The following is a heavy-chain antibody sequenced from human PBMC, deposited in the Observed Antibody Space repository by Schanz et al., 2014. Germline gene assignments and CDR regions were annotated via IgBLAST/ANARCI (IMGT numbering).Heavy chain of an antibody. Sequence: QVQLVQSGAEVKKPGASVKVSCKASGYTFTSYGISWVRQAPGQGLEWMGMINPSGGSTTYAQKFQGRVTMTRDTSTSTVYMELSSLRSEDTAVYYCAGAFDSSGYYFDYWGQGTLVTVSS. J-gene: IGHJ4*02. CDR3: AGAFDSSGYYFDY. CDR1: GYTFTSYG. V-gene: IGHV1-46*03. CDR2: INPSGGST. D-gene: IGHD3-22*01.